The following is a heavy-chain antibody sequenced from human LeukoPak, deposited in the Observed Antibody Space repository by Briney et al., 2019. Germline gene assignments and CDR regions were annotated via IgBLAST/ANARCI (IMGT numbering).Heavy chain of an antibody. V-gene: IGHV1-46*01. CDR1: GYTFTSYY. J-gene: IGHJ3*02. Sequence: ASVKVSCEASGYTFTSYYMHWVRQAPGQGLEWMGIINPSGGSTSYAQKFQGRVTMTRDTSASTAYMELSSLRSEDTAVYYRARSFSDAFDIWGQGTMVTVSS. CDR2: INPSGGST. CDR3: ARSFSDAFDI.